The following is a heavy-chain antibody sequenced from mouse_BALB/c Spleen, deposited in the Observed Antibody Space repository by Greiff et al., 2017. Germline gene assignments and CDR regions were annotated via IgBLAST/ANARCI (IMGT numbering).Heavy chain of an antibody. J-gene: IGHJ4*01. CDR3: ARHRYDAMDY. CDR1: GFTFRSYG. Sequence: EVHLVESGGDLVKPGGSLKLSCAASGFTFRSYGMSWVRQTPDKRLEWVATISSGGSYTYYPDSVKGRFTISRDNAKNTLYLQMSSLKSEDTAMYYCARHRYDAMDYWGQGTSVTVSS. CDR2: ISSGGSYT. V-gene: IGHV5-6*01.